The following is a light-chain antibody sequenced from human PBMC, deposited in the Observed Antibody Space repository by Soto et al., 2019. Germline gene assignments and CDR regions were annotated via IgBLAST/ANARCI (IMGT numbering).Light chain of an antibody. CDR1: QSVGSNY. V-gene: IGKV3-20*01. Sequence: DIVLTQSPGTLSLSPGERATLSCRPSQSVGSNYLAWYQQKPGQAPRLLIYGAFSRATGIPDRFSGSGSGTDFTLTITRLEPEDFAVYYCQHYGSTVYTFGQGTKLEIK. CDR3: QHYGSTVYT. CDR2: GAF. J-gene: IGKJ2*01.